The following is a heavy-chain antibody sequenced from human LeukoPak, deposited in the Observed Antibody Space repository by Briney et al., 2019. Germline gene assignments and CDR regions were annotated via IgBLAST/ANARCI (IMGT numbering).Heavy chain of an antibody. D-gene: IGHD6-13*01. CDR3: ARGIAAANYYYYMDV. CDR1: GYTFTGHY. Sequence: ASVKVSCKASGYTFTGHYIHWVRQAPGQGLEWMGWISPNSGGTNYAQKFQGRVTITRNTSISTAYMELSSLRSEDTAVYYCARGIAAANYYYYMDVWGKGTTVTVSS. J-gene: IGHJ6*03. V-gene: IGHV1-2*02. CDR2: ISPNSGGT.